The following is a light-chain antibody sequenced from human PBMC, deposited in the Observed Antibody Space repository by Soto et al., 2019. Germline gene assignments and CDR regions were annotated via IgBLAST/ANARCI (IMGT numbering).Light chain of an antibody. J-gene: IGKJ1*01. V-gene: IGKV3-20*01. CDR2: GAS. CDR1: QSVSTNF. Sequence: EIVLTHSPGTLSLSPGEGATLSCRASQSVSTNFFAWYQQEPGQAPRLLIYGASTRATGIPDRFSGSGSGTDFTLTISRLEPEDFAVYYCQQYGRTSWTFGQGTKVDIK. CDR3: QQYGRTSWT.